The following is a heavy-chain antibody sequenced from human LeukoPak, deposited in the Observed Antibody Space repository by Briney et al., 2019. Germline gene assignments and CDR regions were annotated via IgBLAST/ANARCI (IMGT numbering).Heavy chain of an antibody. CDR3: TRESGAFSPFGF. J-gene: IGHJ4*02. CDR1: GGSILTTNW. CDR2: VHLSGAS. Sequence: SETLFLTCAVSGGSILTTNWWSWVRQPPGKGLEWIGEVHLSGASNYNPSLKSRVNMSIDKSKNQLSLELTSVTAADTAIYYCTRESGAFSPFGFWGQGTLVTVSS. V-gene: IGHV4-4*02. D-gene: IGHD1-26*01.